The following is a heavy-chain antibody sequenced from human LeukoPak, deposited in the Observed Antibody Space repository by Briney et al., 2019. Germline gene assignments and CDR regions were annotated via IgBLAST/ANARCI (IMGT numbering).Heavy chain of an antibody. CDR1: GFTFSTYT. V-gene: IGHV3-23*01. CDR3: AKPRDSIVGTTTPTRLATLDI. J-gene: IGHJ3*02. CDR2: ITGRGGYT. Sequence: PGGSLRLSCAASGFTFSTYTMSWVRQAPGKGLEWVSAITGRGGYTYYADSVKGRFTISRDNSKNTLYLQMNNLRAEDTAVYYCAKPRDSIVGTTTPTRLATLDIWGQGTMVTVSS. D-gene: IGHD1-26*01.